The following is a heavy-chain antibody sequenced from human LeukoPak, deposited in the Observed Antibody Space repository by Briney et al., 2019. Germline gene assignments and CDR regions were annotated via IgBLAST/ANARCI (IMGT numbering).Heavy chain of an antibody. V-gene: IGHV3-23*01. CDR3: AKEGLGPYYYGMDV. Sequence: GGSLRLSCAGSDFTFNNYAMNWVRQAPGKGLEWVSAIGGSGGSTYYADSLKGRFTISRHNSKNTLSLQMNSLTAEDTAVYYCAKEGLGPYYYGMDVWGQGTTVTVSS. J-gene: IGHJ6*02. CDR1: DFTFNNYA. D-gene: IGHD6-19*01. CDR2: IGGSGGST.